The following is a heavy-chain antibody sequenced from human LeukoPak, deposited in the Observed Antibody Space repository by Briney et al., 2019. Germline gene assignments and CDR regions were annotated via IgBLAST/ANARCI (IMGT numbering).Heavy chain of an antibody. CDR3: ARQYEDWFDP. Sequence: SETLSLTCTVSGGSISSYYWSWIRQPPGKGLEWIGYTYYSGSTNYNPSLKSRVTISVDTSKNQFSLKLSSVTAADTAVYYCARQYEDWFDPWGQGTLVTVSS. CDR2: TYYSGST. V-gene: IGHV4-59*01. D-gene: IGHD2-8*01. CDR1: GGSISSYY. J-gene: IGHJ5*02.